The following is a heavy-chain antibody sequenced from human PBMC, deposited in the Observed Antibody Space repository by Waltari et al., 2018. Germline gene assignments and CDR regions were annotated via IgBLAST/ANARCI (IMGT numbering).Heavy chain of an antibody. D-gene: IGHD6-13*01. Sequence: QVQLVQSGAEVKKPGSSVKVSCTASGGPFSSYAISRVRQAPGQGLEWMGGIIPILGIANYAQKFQGRVTITADKSTSTAYMELSSLRSEDTAVYYCASSSAGNYYYGMDVWGQGTTVTVSS. V-gene: IGHV1-69*10. CDR3: ASSSAGNYYYGMDV. CDR2: IIPILGIA. J-gene: IGHJ6*02. CDR1: GGPFSSYA.